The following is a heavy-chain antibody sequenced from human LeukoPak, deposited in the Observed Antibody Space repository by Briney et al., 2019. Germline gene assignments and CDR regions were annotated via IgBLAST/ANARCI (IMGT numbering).Heavy chain of an antibody. V-gene: IGHV4-59*01. CDR2: IYYSGST. CDR1: RGSIGSYY. Sequence: SETLSLTCTVSRGSIGSYYWSWIRQPPGKGLEWIGDIYYSGSTNSNPSLKGRVTMSVDTSKNQFSLNLTSVTAADTAVYYCAKEVGSSIRARGDIWGQGTMVTVSS. CDR3: AKEVGSSIRARGDI. D-gene: IGHD1-26*01. J-gene: IGHJ3*02.